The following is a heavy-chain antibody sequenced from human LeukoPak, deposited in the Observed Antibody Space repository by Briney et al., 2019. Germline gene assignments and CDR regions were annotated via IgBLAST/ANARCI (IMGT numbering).Heavy chain of an antibody. D-gene: IGHD3-10*01. V-gene: IGHV3-48*03. CDR1: GFTFSSYE. J-gene: IGHJ6*04. CDR3: ARDALWSTFGMDV. Sequence: GSLRLSCAASGFTFSSYEMNWVRQAPGKGLEWVSYISSSGSTIYYADSVKGRLTISRDNAKNSLYLQMNSLRAEDTAVYYCARDALWSTFGMDVWGKGTTVTVSS. CDR2: ISSSGSTI.